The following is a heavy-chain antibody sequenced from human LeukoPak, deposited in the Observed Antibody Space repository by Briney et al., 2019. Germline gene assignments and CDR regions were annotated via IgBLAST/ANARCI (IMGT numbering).Heavy chain of an antibody. Sequence: SETLSLTCTVSGGPISSDSYYWGWIRQPPGKGLEWIGSIHYSGSTYYNPSLKSRVTISVDKSKNQFSLKLSSVTAADTAVYYCAITMVRGVIIDWGQGTLVTVSS. J-gene: IGHJ4*02. CDR1: GGPISSDSYY. CDR3: AITMVRGVIID. D-gene: IGHD3-10*01. CDR2: IHYSGST. V-gene: IGHV4-39*07.